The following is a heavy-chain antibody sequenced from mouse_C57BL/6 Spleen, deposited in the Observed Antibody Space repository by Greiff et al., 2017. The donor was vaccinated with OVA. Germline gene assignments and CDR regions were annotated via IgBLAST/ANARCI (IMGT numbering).Heavy chain of an antibody. Sequence: GAELVKPGASVKLSCKASGYTFTSYWMHWVKQRPGQGLEWIGMIHPNSGSTNYNEKFKSKATLTVDKSSSTAYMQLSSLTSEDSAVYYCAREGHYYGSSLYAMDYWGQGTSVTVSS. CDR2: IHPNSGST. CDR3: AREGHYYGSSLYAMDY. V-gene: IGHV1-64*01. J-gene: IGHJ4*01. CDR1: GYTFTSYW. D-gene: IGHD1-1*01.